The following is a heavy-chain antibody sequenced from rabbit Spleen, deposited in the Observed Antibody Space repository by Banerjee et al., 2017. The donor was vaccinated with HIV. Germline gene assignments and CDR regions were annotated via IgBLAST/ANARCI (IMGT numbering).Heavy chain of an antibody. CDR1: GFSFSTRYY. Sequence: QEQLEESGGDLVKPEGSLTLTCTASGFSFSTRYYMCWVRQAPGKGLEWIGCIGSGATGNNYYASWAKGRFTVSKTSSTTVTLQMTSLTAADTATYLYARDLVGVIGWNFNLWGPGTLVTVS. CDR2: IGSGATGNN. D-gene: IGHD1-1*01. J-gene: IGHJ4*01. CDR3: ARDLVGVIGWNFNL. V-gene: IGHV1S45*01.